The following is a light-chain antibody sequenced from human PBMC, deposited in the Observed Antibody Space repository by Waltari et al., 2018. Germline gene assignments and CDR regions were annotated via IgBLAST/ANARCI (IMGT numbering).Light chain of an antibody. V-gene: IGLV9-49*01. J-gene: IGLJ3*02. CDR2: VGTGGIVG. CDR1: SDYNYYK. Sequence: QPVLTQPPSASASLGASVTLTCTLTSDYNYYKVHRFQQSQGKGPRFVMRVGTGGIVGSKGDGIPDRFSVLGSGLNRYLTIKNIQEEDEGDYYCGADYGRDYNFVWVFGGGTKLTVL. CDR3: GADYGRDYNFVWV.